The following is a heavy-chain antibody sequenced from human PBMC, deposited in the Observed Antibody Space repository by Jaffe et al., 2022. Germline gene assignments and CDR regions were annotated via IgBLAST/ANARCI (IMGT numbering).Heavy chain of an antibody. CDR3: ARDLGCSGGSCYSDHDAFDI. Sequence: EVQLVESGGGLVQPGGSLRLSCAASGFTFSSYSMNWVRQAPGKGLEWVSYISSSSSTIYYADSVKGRFTISRDNAKNSLYLQMNSLRAEDTAVYYCARDLGCSGGSCYSDHDAFDIWGQGTMVTVSS. D-gene: IGHD2-15*01. CDR1: GFTFSSYS. V-gene: IGHV3-48*01. J-gene: IGHJ3*02. CDR2: ISSSSSTI.